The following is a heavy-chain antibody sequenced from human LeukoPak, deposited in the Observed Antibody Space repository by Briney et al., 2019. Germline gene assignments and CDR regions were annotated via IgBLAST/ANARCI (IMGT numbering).Heavy chain of an antibody. D-gene: IGHD4-23*01. V-gene: IGHV1-69*13. CDR1: GYTFTGYY. Sequence: SVKVSCKASGYTFTGYYMYWVRQAPGQGLEWMGGIIPIFGTANYAQKFQGRVTITADESTSTAYMELSSLRSEDTAVYYCASQLGGGNSEYGRWGQGTLVTVSS. CDR3: ASQLGGGNSEYGR. J-gene: IGHJ4*02. CDR2: IIPIFGTA.